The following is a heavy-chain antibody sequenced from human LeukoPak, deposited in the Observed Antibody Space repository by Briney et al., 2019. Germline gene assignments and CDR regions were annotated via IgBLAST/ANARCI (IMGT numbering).Heavy chain of an antibody. J-gene: IGHJ3*02. CDR2: IWYDGSNK. CDR3: ARELSVARDAFDI. Sequence: PGGSLRLSCAASGFTFSSYGMHWVRQAPGKGLEWVAVIWYDGSNKYYADSVKGRFTISRDNAKNSLYLQMNSLRAEDTAVYYCARELSVARDAFDIWGQGTMVTVSS. CDR1: GFTFSSYG. V-gene: IGHV3-33*01. D-gene: IGHD4-23*01.